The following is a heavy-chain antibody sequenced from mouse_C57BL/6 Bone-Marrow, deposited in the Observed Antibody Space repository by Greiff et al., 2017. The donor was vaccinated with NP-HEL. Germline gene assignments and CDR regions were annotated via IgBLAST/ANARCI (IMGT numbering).Heavy chain of an antibody. J-gene: IGHJ3*01. CDR2: INPYNGGT. CDR1: VYTFTDYY. D-gene: IGHD2-4*01. CDR3: ARRGNDYDLAY. Sequence: VQLQQSGPVLVKPGASVKMSCKASVYTFTDYYMNWVKQSHGKSLEWIGVINPYNGGTSYNQKFKGKATLTVDKSSSTAYMELNSLTSEDSAVYYCARRGNDYDLAYWGQGTLVTVSA. V-gene: IGHV1-19*01.